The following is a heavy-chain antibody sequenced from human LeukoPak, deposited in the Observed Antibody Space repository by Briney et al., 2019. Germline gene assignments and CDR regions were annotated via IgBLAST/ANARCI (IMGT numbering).Heavy chain of an antibody. V-gene: IGHV3-23*01. Sequence: PGGSLRLXCAASGFTFSSYAMSWVRQAPGKGLEWVSAISGSGGSTYYADSVKGRFTISRDNSKNTLYLQMNSLRAEDTAVYYSVVGSGSYYIFDYWGQGTLVTVSS. CDR1: GFTFSSYA. CDR3: VVGSGSYYIFDY. CDR2: ISGSGGST. J-gene: IGHJ4*02. D-gene: IGHD3-10*01.